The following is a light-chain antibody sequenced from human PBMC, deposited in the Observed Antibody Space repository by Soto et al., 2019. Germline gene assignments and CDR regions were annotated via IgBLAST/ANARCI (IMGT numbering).Light chain of an antibody. J-gene: IGLJ1*01. V-gene: IGLV1-47*01. CDR2: RNN. CDR3: AAWDDSLSGSYV. Sequence: QCVLTQPPSAYGIPGQMVTTSCSGSSSNIGSNYVYWYQQLPGTAPKLLTYRNNQRPSGVPDRFSGSKSGTSASLAISGLRSEDEADYYCAAWDDSLSGSYVFGTGTKVTVL. CDR1: SSNIGSNY.